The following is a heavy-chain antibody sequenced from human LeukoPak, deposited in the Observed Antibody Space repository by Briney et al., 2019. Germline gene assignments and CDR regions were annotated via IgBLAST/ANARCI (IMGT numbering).Heavy chain of an antibody. Sequence: SETLSLTCTVSGGSISSYYWSWIRQPPGMGLEWIGYINYSGSTNYNPSLKSRVTISVDTSKNQFSLKLSSVTAADTAVYYCATAIAVANDAFDIWGQGTMVTVSS. J-gene: IGHJ3*02. D-gene: IGHD6-19*01. CDR3: ATAIAVANDAFDI. CDR2: INYSGST. CDR1: GGSISSYY. V-gene: IGHV4-59*01.